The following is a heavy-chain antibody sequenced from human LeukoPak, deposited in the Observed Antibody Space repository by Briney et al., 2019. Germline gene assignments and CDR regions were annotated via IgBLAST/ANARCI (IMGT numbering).Heavy chain of an antibody. CDR3: ARVVAAADAFDI. J-gene: IGHJ3*02. Sequence: KASETLSLTCAVSGYSISSGYYWGWIRQPPRKGLEWIGSIYHSGSTYYNPSLKSRVTISVDTSKNQFSLKLSSVTAADTAVYYCARVVAAADAFDIWGQGTMVTVSS. CDR2: IYHSGST. CDR1: GYSISSGYY. V-gene: IGHV4-38-2*01. D-gene: IGHD6-25*01.